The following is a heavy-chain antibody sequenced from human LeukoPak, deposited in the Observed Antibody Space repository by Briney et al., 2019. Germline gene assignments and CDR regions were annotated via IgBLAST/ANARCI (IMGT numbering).Heavy chain of an antibody. CDR2: INPNSGGT. CDR1: GYTFTGYY. V-gene: IGHV1-2*02. CDR3: ARVRSVYSSSSVDY. D-gene: IGHD6-6*01. J-gene: IGHJ4*02. Sequence: ASVKVSCKASGYTFTGYYMHWVRQAPGQGLEWMGWINPNSGGTNYAQKFQGRVTMTRDTSISTAYMELSRLRSDDTAVYYCARVRSVYSSSSVDYWGQGTLVTVSS.